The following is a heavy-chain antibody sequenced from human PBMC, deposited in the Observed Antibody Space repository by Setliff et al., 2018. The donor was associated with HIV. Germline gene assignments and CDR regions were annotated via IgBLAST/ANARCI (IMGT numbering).Heavy chain of an antibody. CDR2: IDPVDSQT. CDR1: GYNFLNYW. J-gene: IGHJ4*02. D-gene: IGHD2-2*02. Sequence: ESLKISCKGSGYNFLNYWISWVRQVPGKGLEWMGRIDPVDSQTTYTPSFQGHVAFSVDKSISTAYLQWRSLKASDTAMYYCASGFCNTPSCYIGVLDHWGLGTLGTSPQ. CDR3: ASGFCNTPSCYIGVLDH. V-gene: IGHV5-10-1*01.